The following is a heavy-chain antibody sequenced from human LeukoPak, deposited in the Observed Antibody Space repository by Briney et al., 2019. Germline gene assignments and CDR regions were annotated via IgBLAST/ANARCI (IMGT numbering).Heavy chain of an antibody. CDR3: AKGGYCSSISCYFGPNYGMDV. CDR1: GFTFSSYA. Sequence: PGGSLRLSCAASGFTFSSYAMSWVRQAPGKGLEWGSAISGSCGSTYCADSVKGRFTISRDNSKNTLYLQMNSLRAEDTAVHYCAKGGYCSSISCYFGPNYGMDVWGKGTTVTVSS. CDR2: ISGSCGST. J-gene: IGHJ6*04. D-gene: IGHD2-2*01. V-gene: IGHV3-23*01.